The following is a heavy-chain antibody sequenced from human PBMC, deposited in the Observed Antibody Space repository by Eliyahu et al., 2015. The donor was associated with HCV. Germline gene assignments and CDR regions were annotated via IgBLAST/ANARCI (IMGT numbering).Heavy chain of an antibody. CDR3: ARKDWGTGFDY. CDR1: GFTFSHYI. J-gene: IGHJ4*02. V-gene: IGHV3-48*01. Sequence: EVQLVESGGALVQPGGSLRLSCVASGFTFSHYIMNWVRQAPGKGLEWVXYISSSGSSRYYADSVEGRFTISRDNAKNSLYLQMNGLRAEDTAVYYCARKDWGTGFDYWGQGTLVTVSS. CDR2: ISSSGSSR. D-gene: IGHD7-27*01.